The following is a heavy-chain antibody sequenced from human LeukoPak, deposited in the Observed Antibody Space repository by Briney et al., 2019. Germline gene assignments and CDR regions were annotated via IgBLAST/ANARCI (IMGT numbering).Heavy chain of an antibody. D-gene: IGHD3-22*01. V-gene: IGHV1-69*13. CDR1: GYTFTSYD. J-gene: IGHJ4*02. CDR2: IIPIFGTA. CDR3: ARDRPYDSSGYYPFDY. Sequence: SVKVSCKASGYTFTSYDINWVRQATGQGLEWMGGIIPIFGTANYAQKFQGRVTITADESTSTAYMELSSLRSEDTAVYYCARDRPYDSSGYYPFDYWGQGTLVTVSS.